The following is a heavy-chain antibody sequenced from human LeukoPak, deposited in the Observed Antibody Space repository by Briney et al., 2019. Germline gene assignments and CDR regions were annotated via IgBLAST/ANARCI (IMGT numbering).Heavy chain of an antibody. Sequence: ASVKVSCKASGYTFTGYYMHWVRQAPGQGLEWMGWINPNSGGTNYAQKFQGRVTMTRDTSISTAYMELSRLRSDDTAVYYCARGGAEKSSSSWYFDYWGQGTLVTVSS. CDR1: GYTFTGYY. CDR2: INPNSGGT. CDR3: ARGGAEKSSSSWYFDY. J-gene: IGHJ4*02. D-gene: IGHD6-13*01. V-gene: IGHV1-2*02.